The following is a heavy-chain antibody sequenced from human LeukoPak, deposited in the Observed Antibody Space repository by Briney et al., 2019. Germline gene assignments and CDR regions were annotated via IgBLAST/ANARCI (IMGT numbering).Heavy chain of an antibody. CDR3: ARDVDTSSHSSQLDP. V-gene: IGHV3-33*01. CDR1: GFTFSSYG. J-gene: IGHJ5*02. Sequence: GGSLRLSCAASGFTFSSYGMHWVRQAPGKGLEWVAAIQSDGSKQYYGDSVKGRFTISRDSSKNTVYLQMNSLRDEGTAVYYCARDVDTSSHSSQLDPWGQGTLVTVSS. CDR2: IQSDGSKQ. D-gene: IGHD5-18*01.